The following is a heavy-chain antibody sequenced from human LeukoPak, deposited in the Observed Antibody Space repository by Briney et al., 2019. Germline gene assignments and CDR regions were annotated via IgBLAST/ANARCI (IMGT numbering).Heavy chain of an antibody. CDR1: GFTFSNYA. CDR2: ISSDGRNNY. Sequence: GRSLRLSCAASGFTFSNYAMHWVRQAPGKGLEWVTIISSDGRNNYYYADSVRGRFTISRDNSKNMLYLQMNSLRAEDTAVYYCARDLGYCTNGVCHTRFDYWGQGTLVAVSS. D-gene: IGHD2-8*01. J-gene: IGHJ4*02. CDR3: ARDLGYCTNGVCHTRFDY. V-gene: IGHV3-30*04.